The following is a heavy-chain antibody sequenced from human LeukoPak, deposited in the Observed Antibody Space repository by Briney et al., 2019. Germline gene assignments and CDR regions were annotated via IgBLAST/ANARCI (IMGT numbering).Heavy chain of an antibody. CDR1: GYTFTGYG. J-gene: IGHJ6*02. V-gene: IGHV1-18*01. CDR2: SSAYNGNT. CDR3: AGSPGIAAAYIYDYGMDV. Sequence: GASVKVSCKASGYTFTGYGISWGRQAPGQGLEWMGWSSAYNGNTNYAQQLQGRHTMPTDTSTSTAYVELTSLRSADTAVYYCAGSPGIAAAYIYDYGMDVWGQGTTVTVAS. D-gene: IGHD6-13*01.